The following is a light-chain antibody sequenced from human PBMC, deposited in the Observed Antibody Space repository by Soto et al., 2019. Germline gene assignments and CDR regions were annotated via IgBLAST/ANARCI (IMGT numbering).Light chain of an antibody. V-gene: IGKV1-12*01. CDR1: QSISSW. CDR2: TAS. Sequence: GDRVTITCRASQSISSWLAWYQQKPGKAPNLLMYTASNLQSGVPSRFSGSGSGTDFTLTISSLQPEDFATYYCQQANSFPITFGQGTRLEIK. J-gene: IGKJ5*01. CDR3: QQANSFPIT.